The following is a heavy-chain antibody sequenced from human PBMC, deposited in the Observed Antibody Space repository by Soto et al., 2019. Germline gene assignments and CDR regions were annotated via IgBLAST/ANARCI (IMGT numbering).Heavy chain of an antibody. J-gene: IGHJ6*02. V-gene: IGHV1-3*01. CDR2: INAGNGNT. CDR1: GYTFTSYA. Sequence: ASVKVSFKASGYTFTSYAMQWVRQAPGQRLEWMGWINAGNGNTKYSQKFQGRVTITRDTSASTAYMELSSLRSEDTAVYYCASQYGSGSFYYYYGMDVWGQGTTVTVSS. CDR3: ASQYGSGSFYYYYGMDV. D-gene: IGHD3-10*01.